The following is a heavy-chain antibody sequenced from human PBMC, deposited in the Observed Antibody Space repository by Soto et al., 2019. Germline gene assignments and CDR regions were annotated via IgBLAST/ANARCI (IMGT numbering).Heavy chain of an antibody. D-gene: IGHD2-8*01. V-gene: IGHV1-2*04. Sequence: ASVKVSCKASGYSFTDYHIHWVRQAPGQGLEWLGRINPKSGGTSTAQKFQGWVTMATGTSISTASMELTRLTSDDTAIYYCARGDSTDCSNGVCSFFYNHDMDVWGQGTTVTVSS. CDR1: GYSFTDYH. CDR3: ARGDSTDCSNGVCSFFYNHDMDV. CDR2: INPKSGGT. J-gene: IGHJ6*02.